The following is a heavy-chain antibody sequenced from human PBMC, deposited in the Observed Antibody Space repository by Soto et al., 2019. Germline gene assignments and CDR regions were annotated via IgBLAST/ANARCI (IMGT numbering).Heavy chain of an antibody. V-gene: IGHV3-7*03. CDR1: GFTLSSYW. CDR2: IKQDGSDM. Sequence: PGGSLRLSCTTSGFTLSSYWMTWVRQAPGKGLEWVANIKQDGSDMHYADPVRGRFTISRDNARNSLYLQMNYLRAEDTALYHCARDFYATGSHDYRGPATLVTVSS. CDR3: ARDFYATGSHDY. J-gene: IGHJ4*02. D-gene: IGHD3-10*01.